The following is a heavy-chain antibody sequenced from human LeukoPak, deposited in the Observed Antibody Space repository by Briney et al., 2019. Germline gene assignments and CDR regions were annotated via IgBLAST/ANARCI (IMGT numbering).Heavy chain of an antibody. CDR3: ARGGSYVWGSYRLKSWFDP. CDR2: ISNSGST. CDR1: GDSISSYY. J-gene: IGHJ5*02. V-gene: IGHV4-59*01. D-gene: IGHD3-16*02. Sequence: PSETLSLTCTVSGDSISSYYWSWIRQPPGKGLEWIGYISNSGSTNYNPSLKSRVTISVDTSKNQFSLKLSSVTAADTAVYYCARGGSYVWGSYRLKSWFDPWGQGTLVTVSS.